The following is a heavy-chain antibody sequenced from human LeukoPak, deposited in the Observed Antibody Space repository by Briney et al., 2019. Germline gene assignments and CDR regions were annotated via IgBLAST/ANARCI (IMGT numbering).Heavy chain of an antibody. CDR3: VRISLDCSGGSCQGGY. CDR2: INSDESST. J-gene: IGHJ4*02. Sequence: PGGSLRLSCAASGFTFSSYWMYWVRQAPGKGLVWVSGINSDESSTNYADSVKGRFTISRDNAKSTLYLQMNSLRAEDTAVYYCVRISLDCSGGSCQGGYWGQGTLVTASS. V-gene: IGHV3-74*01. CDR1: GFTFSSYW. D-gene: IGHD2-15*01.